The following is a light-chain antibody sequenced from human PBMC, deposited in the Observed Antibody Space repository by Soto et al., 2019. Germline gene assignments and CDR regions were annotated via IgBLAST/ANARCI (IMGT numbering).Light chain of an antibody. CDR2: DAS. Sequence: DIQMTQSPSTLSASVGDRVTITCRASQSIRSWLAWYQQKPGKAPQLLINDASNLESGVPSRFSGSGSGTEFTLTISSRQPDDFATYYCQQYDSFSKTFGRGTKVDIK. CDR1: QSIRSW. CDR3: QQYDSFSKT. V-gene: IGKV1-5*01. J-gene: IGKJ1*01.